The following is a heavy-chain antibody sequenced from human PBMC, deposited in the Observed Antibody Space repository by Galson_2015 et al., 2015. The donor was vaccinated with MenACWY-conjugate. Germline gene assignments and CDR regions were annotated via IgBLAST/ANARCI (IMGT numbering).Heavy chain of an antibody. V-gene: IGHV3-48*03. CDR2: ISKGGSPK. D-gene: IGHD5-18*01. CDR3: ARVGTWIHQYFYYMDV. J-gene: IGHJ6*03. Sequence: SLRLSCEASGFTFTGYEFNWVRQAPGKGLEWLSYISKGGSPKYYADSVKGRFTISRDNMKKSLFLEMNSLRAGDTGVYYCARVGTWIHQYFYYMDVWGKGTTVTVSS. CDR1: GFTFTGYE.